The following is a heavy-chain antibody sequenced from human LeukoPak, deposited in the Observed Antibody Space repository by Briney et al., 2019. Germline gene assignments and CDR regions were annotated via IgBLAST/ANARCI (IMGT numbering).Heavy chain of an antibody. Sequence: SETLSLTCAVSGGSISSSNWWSWVRQPPGKGLEWIGEIYHSGSTNYNPSLKSRVTISEDKSKNQFSLKLSSVTAADTAVYYCARVVYYGSGSYFDYWGQGTLVTVSS. CDR1: GGSISSSNW. D-gene: IGHD3-10*01. J-gene: IGHJ4*02. V-gene: IGHV4-4*02. CDR3: ARVVYYGSGSYFDY. CDR2: IYHSGST.